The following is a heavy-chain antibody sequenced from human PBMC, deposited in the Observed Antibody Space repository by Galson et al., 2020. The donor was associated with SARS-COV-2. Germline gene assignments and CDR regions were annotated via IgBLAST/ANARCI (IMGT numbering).Heavy chain of an antibody. CDR2: VYYSGST. Sequence: SETLSLTCTVSGGSISSYYWSWIRQPPGKGLEWIGYVYYSGSTTYNPSLKSRVTISVDTSKNQFSLKLSSVTAADTAVYYCARAEGEYGDYGYYGMDVWGQGTTVTVSS. J-gene: IGHJ6*02. CDR1: GGSISSYY. CDR3: ARAEGEYGDYGYYGMDV. V-gene: IGHV4-59*01. D-gene: IGHD4-17*01.